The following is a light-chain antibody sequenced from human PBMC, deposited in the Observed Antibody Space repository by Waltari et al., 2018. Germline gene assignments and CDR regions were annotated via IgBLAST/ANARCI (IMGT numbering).Light chain of an antibody. CDR1: GSNIGNNF. V-gene: IGLV1-51*01. Sequence: QSVLTQPPSVSAAPGQKVTISCSGTGSNIGNNFVSWYQQLPGTAPKLLIYDNNKRPSGIPDRFSGSKSGTSATLGITGLQTGDEADYYCGTWDTDLSVVFGGGTKLTVL. CDR2: DNN. J-gene: IGLJ2*01. CDR3: GTWDTDLSVV.